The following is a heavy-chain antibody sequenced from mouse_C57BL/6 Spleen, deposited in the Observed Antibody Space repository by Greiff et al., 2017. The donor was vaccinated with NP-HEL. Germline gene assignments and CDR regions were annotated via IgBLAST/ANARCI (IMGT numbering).Heavy chain of an antibody. CDR1: GFTFSSYA. J-gene: IGHJ2*01. CDR3: ARAQNYCGSSNYFGY. V-gene: IGHV5-4*01. CDR2: ITDGGSYT. Sequence: EVQVVESGGGFVRPGGSLKLSCAASGFTFSSYAMSWVRQTPEQRLEWVATITDGGSYTYYPANVQGRFTISRDNAKNNLYQQMSNLKTEDTAMDYCARAQNYCGSSNYFGYWGKGTTLTVAS. D-gene: IGHD1-1*01.